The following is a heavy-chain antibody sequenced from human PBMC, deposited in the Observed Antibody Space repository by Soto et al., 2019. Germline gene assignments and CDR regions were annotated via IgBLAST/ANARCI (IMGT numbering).Heavy chain of an antibody. CDR1: GDSIISSDFY. V-gene: IGHV4-39*01. CDR3: ARHSLALRKNHWFDP. CDR2: IFYLGSS. D-gene: IGHD3-3*02. J-gene: IGHJ5*02. Sequence: QLQLQGSGPGLVKPSETLSLTCTVSGDSIISSDFYWGWVRQPPGKGLEWIGSIFYLGSSYYNPSLKSRDTMSVDTSKNQFSLRLRSVTAADTALYFCARHSLALRKNHWFDPWGQGIMVTVSS.